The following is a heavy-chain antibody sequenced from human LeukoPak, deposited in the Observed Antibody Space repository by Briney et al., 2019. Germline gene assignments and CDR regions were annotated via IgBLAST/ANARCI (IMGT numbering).Heavy chain of an antibody. V-gene: IGHV4-59*12. CDR2: IYYSGST. Sequence: SETLSLTCTVSGGSISSYYWSWIRQPPGKGLEWIGYIYYSGSTNYNPSLKSRVTISVDTSKNQFSLKLSSVTAADTAVYYCASDQQLGDYYYYYMDVWGKGTTVTVSS. CDR1: GGSISSYY. J-gene: IGHJ6*03. CDR3: ASDQQLGDYYYYYMDV. D-gene: IGHD6-6*01.